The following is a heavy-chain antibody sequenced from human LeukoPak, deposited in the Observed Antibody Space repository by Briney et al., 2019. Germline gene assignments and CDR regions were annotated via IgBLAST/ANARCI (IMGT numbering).Heavy chain of an antibody. J-gene: IGHJ4*02. CDR1: GGTFSSYA. D-gene: IGHD3-22*01. Sequence: GASVKVSCKASGGTFSSYAISWVRQAPGQGLEWMGRIIPILGIANYAQKFQGRVTITADKSTSTAYMELSRLRSDDTAVYYCARAGYYDSSGSPSPFDYWGQGTLVTVSS. CDR2: IIPILGIA. V-gene: IGHV1-69*04. CDR3: ARAGYYDSSGSPSPFDY.